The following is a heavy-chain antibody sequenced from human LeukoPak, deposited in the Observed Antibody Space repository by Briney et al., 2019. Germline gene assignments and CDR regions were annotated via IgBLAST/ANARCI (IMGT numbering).Heavy chain of an antibody. J-gene: IGHJ5*02. CDR2: IYYSGST. CDR1: GGSISSYY. D-gene: IGHD3-22*01. CDR3: ARDDYIRGYYDSSGYYYWFDP. V-gene: IGHV4-59*01. Sequence: SETLSLTCTVSGGSISSYYWSWIRQPPGKGLEWIGYIYYSGSTNYNPSLKSRVTISVDTSKNQFSLKLSSVTAADTAVYYCARDDYIRGYYDSSGYYYWFDPWGQGTLVTVSS.